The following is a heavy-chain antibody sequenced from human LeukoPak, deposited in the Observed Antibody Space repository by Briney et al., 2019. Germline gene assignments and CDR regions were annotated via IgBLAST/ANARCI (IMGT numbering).Heavy chain of an antibody. CDR3: ARVGGPKLYYYDSSAAYYYYMDV. CDR2: ISSSGST. CDR1: GDSISSGDYY. J-gene: IGHJ6*03. D-gene: IGHD3-22*01. V-gene: IGHV4-61*02. Sequence: PSETLSLTCTVSGDSISSGDYYWSWIRRPAGKGLEWIGRISSSGSTNYNPSLKSRVTISVDTSKNQFSLKLSSVTAADTAVYYCARVGGPKLYYYDSSAAYYYYMDVWGKGTTVTVSS.